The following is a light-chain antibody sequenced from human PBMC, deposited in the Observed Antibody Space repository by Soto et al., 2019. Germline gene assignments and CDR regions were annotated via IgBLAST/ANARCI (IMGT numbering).Light chain of an antibody. CDR3: QQYGSSPRIT. CDR1: QSVSSSY. Sequence: DIVLTQSPATLYLSPGERATLSCRASQSVSSSYLAWYQQKPGQAPRLLIYGASSRATGIPDRFSGSGSGTDFTLTISRLEPEDFAVYYCQQYGSSPRITFGQGTRLENK. CDR2: GAS. J-gene: IGKJ5*01. V-gene: IGKV3-20*01.